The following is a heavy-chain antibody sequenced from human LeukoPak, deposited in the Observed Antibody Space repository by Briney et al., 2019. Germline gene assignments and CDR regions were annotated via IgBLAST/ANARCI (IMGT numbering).Heavy chain of an antibody. CDR1: GFTFNNYA. D-gene: IGHD4-17*01. CDR2: ISGGGETT. CDR3: ARDYADYVGYFFFDY. Sequence: PGGSLRLSCAASGFTFNNYAMNWVRQAARKWLECVSSISGGGETTYYADSAKGRFTISRDNSQNTLYLQMNSLRAEDTAVYYCARDYADYVGYFFFDYWGQGTLVTVSS. J-gene: IGHJ4*02. V-gene: IGHV3-23*01.